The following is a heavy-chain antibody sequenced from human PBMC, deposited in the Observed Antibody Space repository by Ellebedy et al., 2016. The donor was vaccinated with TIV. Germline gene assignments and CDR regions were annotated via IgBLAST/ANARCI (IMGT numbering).Heavy chain of an antibody. CDR3: ARTDGSGWAFDS. D-gene: IGHD6-19*01. J-gene: IGHJ4*02. V-gene: IGHV2-70*11. CDR2: IDWDDDK. Sequence: SGPTLVKPTQTLTLTCTFSGFSLSTTRVSVSWIRQPPGKALEWLARIDWDDDKYFNTSLRTRLTISKDTPKNQVVLTTTNMDPVDTATYYCARTDGSGWAFDSWGQGTLVTVSS. CDR1: GFSLSTTRVS.